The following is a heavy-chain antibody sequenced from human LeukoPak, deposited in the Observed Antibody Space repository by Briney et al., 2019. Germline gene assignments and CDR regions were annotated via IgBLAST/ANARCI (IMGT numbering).Heavy chain of an antibody. J-gene: IGHJ4*02. CDR2: INHRGST. Sequence: SETLSLTCAVYGGSFSGYYWSWIRQPPGKGLEWIGEINHRGSTNYNPSLKSRVTISVDTSKNQFSLKLTSVTAADTAMYYCASHYDILTGYEYWGQGTLVTVSS. D-gene: IGHD3-9*01. CDR3: ASHYDILTGYEY. V-gene: IGHV4-34*01. CDR1: GGSFSGYY.